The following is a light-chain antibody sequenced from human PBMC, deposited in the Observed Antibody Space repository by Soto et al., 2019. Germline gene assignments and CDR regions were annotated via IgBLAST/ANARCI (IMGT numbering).Light chain of an antibody. CDR3: QQYDKYST. CDR2: DAS. V-gene: IGKV1-5*01. CDR1: QSISVS. Sequence: IQMTQSPSTLSASVGGTVNISCRASQSISVSLAWYQQKPGKAPRLLIYDASTLQGGVPSRFSGRGSGTEFTLTVTSLXXXDFASYFCQQYDKYSTFGHGTKVDIK. J-gene: IGKJ1*01.